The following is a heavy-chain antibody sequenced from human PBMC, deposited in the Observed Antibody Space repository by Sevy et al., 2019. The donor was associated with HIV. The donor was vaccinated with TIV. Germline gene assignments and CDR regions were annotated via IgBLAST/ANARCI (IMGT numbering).Heavy chain of an antibody. CDR1: GYTFTSYR. J-gene: IGHJ4*02. CDR2: VSAHNGDT. Sequence: ASVKVSCKASGYTFTSYRITWVRQAPGQGLEWMGWVSAHNGDTNYAQKLQGRVTMTTDTSTITAYMELRTLRSADTAVYYCARAYCSGGSCYSLAYWGQGTLVTVSS. D-gene: IGHD2-15*01. V-gene: IGHV1-18*01. CDR3: ARAYCSGGSCYSLAY.